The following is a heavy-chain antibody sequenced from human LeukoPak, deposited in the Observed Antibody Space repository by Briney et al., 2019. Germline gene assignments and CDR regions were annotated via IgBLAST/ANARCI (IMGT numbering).Heavy chain of an antibody. J-gene: IGHJ5*02. CDR1: EFTFSTYW. V-gene: IGHV3-7*04. Sequence: GETLRLSCVASEFTFSTYWMTWVRQAPGKGLEWVANINQDGSDNYDTDSVKGRFTTSRDCAKNSLYLQVNSLRVEDTAIHYCAKDLLGVAGTLGGFDPWGQEILVTVLS. CDR3: AKDLLGVAGTLGGFDP. D-gene: IGHD6-19*01. CDR2: INQDGSDN.